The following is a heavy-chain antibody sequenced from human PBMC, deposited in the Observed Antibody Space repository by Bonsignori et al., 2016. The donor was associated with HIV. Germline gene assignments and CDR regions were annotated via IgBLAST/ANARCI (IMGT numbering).Heavy chain of an antibody. CDR2: VNNGGDNT. V-gene: IGHV3-23*01. CDR3: AKAIYMNYLFEY. Sequence: WIRQPPGKGLEWVSTVNNGGDNTYYADSVKGRFTISRDNSRNTLYLQMNSLRAEDTAVYYCAKAIYMNYLFEYWGQGTLVTVSS. J-gene: IGHJ4*02. D-gene: IGHD1-7*01.